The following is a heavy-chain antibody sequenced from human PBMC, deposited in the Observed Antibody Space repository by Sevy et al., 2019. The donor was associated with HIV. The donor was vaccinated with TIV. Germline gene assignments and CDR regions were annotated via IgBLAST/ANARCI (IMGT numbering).Heavy chain of an antibody. Sequence: GGSLRLSCAASGFTFDDYAMHWVRQAPGKGLEWVSGISWNSGSIGYADSVKGRFTISRDNAKNSLYLQMNSLRAEDTALYYCAKDLGYCSSTSCYDYFDYWGQRTLVTVSS. CDR1: GFTFDDYA. CDR2: ISWNSGSI. CDR3: AKDLGYCSSTSCYDYFDY. J-gene: IGHJ4*02. V-gene: IGHV3-9*01. D-gene: IGHD2-2*01.